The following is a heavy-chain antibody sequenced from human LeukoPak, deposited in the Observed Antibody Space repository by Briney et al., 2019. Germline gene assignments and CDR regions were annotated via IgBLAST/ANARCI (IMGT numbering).Heavy chain of an antibody. CDR1: GFTFSDYY. Sequence: KPGGSLRLSCAASGFTFSDYYMNWIRQAPGKGLEWVAYITSSGTSTYYADSVKGRFTISRDNAKNSLYLQMDSLRAEDTAVYYCARVIRSPNPHYGMDVWGQGTTVTVSS. CDR3: ARVIRSPNPHYGMDV. CDR2: ITSSGTST. J-gene: IGHJ6*02. D-gene: IGHD3-3*01. V-gene: IGHV3-11*01.